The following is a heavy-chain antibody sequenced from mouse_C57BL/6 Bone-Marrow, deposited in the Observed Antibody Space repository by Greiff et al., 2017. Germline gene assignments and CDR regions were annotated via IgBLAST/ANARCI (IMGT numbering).Heavy chain of an antibody. CDR2: ISSGSSTI. CDR3: ARYPTFDV. V-gene: IGHV5-17*01. J-gene: IGHJ1*03. CDR1: GFTFSDYG. Sequence: EVQVVESGGGLVKPGGSLKLSCAASGFTFSDYGMHWVRQAPEKGLEWVAYISSGSSTIYYADTVKGRFTISRDNAKNTLFLQMTSLRSEDTAMYYCARYPTFDVWGTGTTVTVSS.